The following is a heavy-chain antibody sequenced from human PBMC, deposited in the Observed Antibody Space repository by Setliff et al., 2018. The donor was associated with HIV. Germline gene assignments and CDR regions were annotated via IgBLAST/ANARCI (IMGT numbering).Heavy chain of an antibody. CDR2: IKCNGGIM. Sequence: GGSLRLSCAASGFTFNDYAMHWVRQAPGKGLEWVSGIKCNGGIMIYADSVKGRFTISRDNVKDSMYLQMNSLRAEDTAVYFCARWRWQQSEFDYWGQGTLVTVFS. V-gene: IGHV3-9*01. D-gene: IGHD3-3*01. CDR3: ARWRWQQSEFDY. CDR1: GFTFNDYA. J-gene: IGHJ4*02.